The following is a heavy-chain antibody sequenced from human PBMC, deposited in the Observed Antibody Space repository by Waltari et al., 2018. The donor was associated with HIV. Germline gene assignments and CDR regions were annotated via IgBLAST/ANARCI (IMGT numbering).Heavy chain of an antibody. J-gene: IGHJ6*02. Sequence: QLHVSGPRQVQPPQTPSPTSAVSGASFSANFYTWDTSPAYYPAWARSPPWTGLAWLGSIHSSGSAHYSTSHDSRVTINLDVEMKQFSLNVTSMTAADTATYYCARRHFLDNNGDFVPRYFSYNNVEVWGQGTTVTVSS. CDR3: ARRHFLDNNGDFVPRYFSYNNVEV. CDR2: IHSSGSA. CDR1: GASFSANFYTWDTSPAYY. D-gene: IGHD2-21*01. V-gene: IGHV4-39*01.